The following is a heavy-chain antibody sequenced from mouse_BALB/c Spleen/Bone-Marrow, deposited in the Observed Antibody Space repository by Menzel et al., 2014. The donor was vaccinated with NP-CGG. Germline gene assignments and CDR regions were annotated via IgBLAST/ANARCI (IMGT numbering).Heavy chain of an antibody. V-gene: IGHV5-9-1*01. Sequence: EVMLVESGGGLVKPGGSLKLSCAASGFTFSSYAMSWVRQTPEKRLEWVATISSGGSYTYYPDSVKGRFTISRDNAKNTLYLRMGSLRSEDTAMYYCARHGITRLLDYWGQGTTLTVSS. CDR2: ISSGGSYT. CDR1: GFTFSSYA. CDR3: ARHGITRLLDY. J-gene: IGHJ2*01. D-gene: IGHD2-4*01.